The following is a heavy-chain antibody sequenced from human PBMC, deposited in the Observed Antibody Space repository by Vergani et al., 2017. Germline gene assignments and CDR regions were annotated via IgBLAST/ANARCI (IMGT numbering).Heavy chain of an antibody. J-gene: IGHJ5*02. Sequence: QVQLQESGPGLVKPSQTLSLPCTVSGGSLSSGGYYWSWIRQHPGKSLDWIGYIYYSGSTYYNPSLKSRVTISVDTSKNQFSLKLSSVTAADTAVYYCASSMYNWFDPWGQGTLVTVSA. CDR3: ASSMYNWFDP. CDR1: GGSLSSGGYY. CDR2: IYYSGST. V-gene: IGHV4-31*03.